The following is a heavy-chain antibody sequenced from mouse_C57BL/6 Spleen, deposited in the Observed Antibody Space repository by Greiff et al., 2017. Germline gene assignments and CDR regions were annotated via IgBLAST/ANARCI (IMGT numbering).Heavy chain of an antibody. CDR1: GYTFTSYW. V-gene: IGHV1-55*01. CDR2: IYPGSGST. Sequence: QVHVKQPGAELVKPGASVKMSCKASGYTFTSYWITWVKQRPGQGLEWIGDIYPGSGSTNYNEKFKSKATLTVDTSSSTAYMQLSSLTSEDSAVYYCARGSAWFAYGGQGTLVTVSA. J-gene: IGHJ3*01. D-gene: IGHD1-1*01. CDR3: ARGSAWFAY.